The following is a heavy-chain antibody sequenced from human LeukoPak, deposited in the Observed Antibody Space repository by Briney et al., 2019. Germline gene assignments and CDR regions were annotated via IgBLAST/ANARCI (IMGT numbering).Heavy chain of an antibody. D-gene: IGHD3-10*01. J-gene: IGHJ5*02. CDR3: ARHSGSGSLSRPFDP. V-gene: IGHV4-39*02. CDR2: VSYTGST. CDR1: GDSVTSGGFY. Sequence: SETLSLTCTVSGDSVTSGGFYWAWLRQPPGKGLEWVATVSYTGSTYYTPSLNSRVTISIDTSKNHFSLKLRSVVAPDTAVYYCARHSGSGSLSRPFDPWGQGTLVTVSS.